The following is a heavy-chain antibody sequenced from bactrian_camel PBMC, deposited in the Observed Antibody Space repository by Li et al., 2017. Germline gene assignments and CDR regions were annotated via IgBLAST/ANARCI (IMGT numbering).Heavy chain of an antibody. Sequence: VQLVESGGGLVQPGGSLRLSCAASGFTFSSYAMGWFRQAPGKEREGVARINSHGSTSYADSVKGRFTISKDNAKNVLYLQMNSLKPEDTAMYYCAASGNTPKWWSLLREMTPGDFGYWGQGTQVTVS. CDR3: AASGNTPKWWSLLREMTPGDFGY. D-gene: IGHD2*01. V-gene: IGHV3S42*01. CDR2: INSHGST. J-gene: IGHJ6*01. CDR1: GFTFSSYA.